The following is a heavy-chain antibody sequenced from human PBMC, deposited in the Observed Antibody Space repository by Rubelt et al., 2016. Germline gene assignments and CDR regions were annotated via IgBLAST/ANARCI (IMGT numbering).Heavy chain of an antibody. J-gene: IGHJ4*02. CDR1: GGTFSSYA. V-gene: IGHV1-69*01. CDR2: IIPIFGTA. Sequence: QVQLVQSGAEVKKPGSSVKVSCKASGGTFSSYAISWVRQAPGQGLEWMGGIIPIFGTANYAPKFQGSVTITADESTSTAVMELSSLRAEDTAVYYCAREPREMGTMAYDYWGQGTLVTVSS. D-gene: IGHD1-7*01. CDR3: AREPREMGTMAYDY.